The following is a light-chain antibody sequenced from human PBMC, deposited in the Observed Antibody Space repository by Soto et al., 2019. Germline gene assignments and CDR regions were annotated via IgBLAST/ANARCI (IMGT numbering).Light chain of an antibody. J-gene: IGLJ2*01. CDR2: EVS. CDR3: SSYTSSSTLV. CDR1: SSDVGGYNY. V-gene: IGLV2-14*01. Sequence: QSALTQPASVSGSHGQSITISCTGTSSDVGGYNYVSWYQQHPGKAPKLMIYEVSNRPSGVSNRFSGSKSGNTASLTISGLQAEDEADYYCSSYTSSSTLVFGGGTKLT.